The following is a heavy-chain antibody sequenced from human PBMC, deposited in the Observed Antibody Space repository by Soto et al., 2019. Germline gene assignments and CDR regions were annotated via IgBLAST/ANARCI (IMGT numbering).Heavy chain of an antibody. CDR3: ARGGYYGSGSYLPPDY. Sequence: QVQLQESGPGLVKPSQTLSLTCTVSGGSISSGGYYWSWIRQHPGKGLEWIVYIYYSGSTYYNPSLKSRGTISVDTSKNQFSLKLSSVTAADTAVYYCARGGYYGSGSYLPPDYWGQGTLVTVSS. CDR2: IYYSGST. D-gene: IGHD3-10*01. V-gene: IGHV4-31*03. CDR1: GGSISSGGYY. J-gene: IGHJ4*02.